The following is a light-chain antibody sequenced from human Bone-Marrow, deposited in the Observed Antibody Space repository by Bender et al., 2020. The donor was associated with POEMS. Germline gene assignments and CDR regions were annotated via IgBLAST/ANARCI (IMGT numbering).Light chain of an antibody. J-gene: IGLJ2*01. CDR1: SGNVGTNL. Sequence: QSALTQPASVSGSPGQSITISCTGTSGNVGTNLVSWYQQHPGEAPKLIIYNSDQRPSGVPDRFSGSMSGTSASLAISGLHSEDEADYYCAAWDDSLSGPVFGGGTKLTVL. CDR3: AAWDDSLSGPV. CDR2: NSD. V-gene: IGLV1-44*01.